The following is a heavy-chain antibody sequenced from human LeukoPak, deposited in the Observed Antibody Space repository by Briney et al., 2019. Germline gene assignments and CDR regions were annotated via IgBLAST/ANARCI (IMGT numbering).Heavy chain of an antibody. D-gene: IGHD3-16*01. CDR3: AKRGDGGQQSFDY. V-gene: IGHV3-33*03. J-gene: IGHJ4*02. Sequence: GGSLRLSCAAAGFIFSNYKMHWVRQTPGKWREWVSVISYDGSVKYYADSVKGRFTISRDKSNNTPHLQMNSLRAEDTAVYYCAKRGDGGQQSFDYWGQGTVVPVSS. CDR2: ISYDGSVK. CDR1: GFIFSNYK.